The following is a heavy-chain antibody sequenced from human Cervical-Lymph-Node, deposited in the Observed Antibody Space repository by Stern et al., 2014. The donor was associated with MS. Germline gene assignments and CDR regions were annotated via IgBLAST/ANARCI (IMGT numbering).Heavy chain of an antibody. Sequence: QLQLQESGPGLVKPSETLSLTCTVSGGSITSSSHYWGWIRQPPGKGLEWIGNIYYTGETYYNPSLKSRVTISIDTSRDHFSLKLSSVTAADTAVFYCARIAGGYLYYYGMDVWGQGTTVTVSS. CDR3: ARIAGGYLYYYGMDV. J-gene: IGHJ6*02. CDR2: IYYTGET. V-gene: IGHV4-39*01. D-gene: IGHD3-16*01. CDR1: GGSITSSSHY.